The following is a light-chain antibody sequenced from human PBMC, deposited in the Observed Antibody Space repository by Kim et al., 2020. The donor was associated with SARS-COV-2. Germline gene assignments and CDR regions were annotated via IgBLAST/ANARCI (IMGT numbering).Light chain of an antibody. CDR1: QGISSY. CDR2: AAS. V-gene: IGKV1-8*01. J-gene: IGKJ2*01. Sequence: SASTGDRVTSTCRASQGISSYLAWYQQKPGKAPKLLIYAASTLQSGVPSRFSGSGSGTDFTLTISCLQSEDFATYYCQQYYSYPSTFGQGTKLEI. CDR3: QQYYSYPST.